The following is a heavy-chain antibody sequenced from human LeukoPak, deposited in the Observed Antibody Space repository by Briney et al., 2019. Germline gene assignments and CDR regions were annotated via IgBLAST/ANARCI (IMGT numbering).Heavy chain of an antibody. CDR1: GYSLSSGYY. V-gene: IGHV4-38-2*01. J-gene: IGHJ5*02. D-gene: IGHD6-13*01. CDR3: ARGYSSSWYWFDP. CDR2: IYHSGST. Sequence: SQTLSLTCAVSGYSLSSGYYWGWIRQPPGKGLEWIGSIYHSGSTYYNPSLKSRVTISVDTSKNQFSLQLSSVTAADTAVYYCARGYSSSWYWFDPWGQGTLVTVSS.